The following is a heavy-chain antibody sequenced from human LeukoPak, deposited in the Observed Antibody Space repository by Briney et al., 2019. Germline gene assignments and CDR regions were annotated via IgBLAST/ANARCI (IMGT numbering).Heavy chain of an antibody. CDR1: GGTSSSYA. Sequence: SVKVSCKASGGTSSSYAISWVRQAPGQGLEWMGGIIPIFGTANYAQKFQGRVTITADESTSTAYMELSSLRSEDTAVYYCHYYGSGSYYNVSRYYYYMDVWGKGTTVTISS. D-gene: IGHD3-10*01. V-gene: IGHV1-69*13. CDR3: HYYGSGSYYNVSRYYYYMDV. CDR2: IIPIFGTA. J-gene: IGHJ6*03.